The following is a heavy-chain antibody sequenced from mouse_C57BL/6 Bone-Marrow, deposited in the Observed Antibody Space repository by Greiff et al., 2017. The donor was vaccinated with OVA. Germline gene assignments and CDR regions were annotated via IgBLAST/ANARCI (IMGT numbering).Heavy chain of an antibody. CDR2: IYPRSGNT. Sequence: VQLQQSGAELARPGASVKLSCKASGYTFTSYGISWVKQRTGQGLEWIGEIYPRSGNTYYNEKFKGKATLTADKSSSTAYMELRSLTSEDSAVYFCAIYDGYPWFAYWGQGTLVTVSA. CDR1: GYTFTSYG. V-gene: IGHV1-81*01. D-gene: IGHD2-3*01. J-gene: IGHJ3*01. CDR3: AIYDGYPWFAY.